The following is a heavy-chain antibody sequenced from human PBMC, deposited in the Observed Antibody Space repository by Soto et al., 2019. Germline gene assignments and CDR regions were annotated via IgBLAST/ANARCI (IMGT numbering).Heavy chain of an antibody. CDR3: ARGRRYCSGGSCLISWFDP. V-gene: IGHV1-2*02. CDR1: GYTFTGYY. CDR2: ISPNSGGT. D-gene: IGHD2-15*01. J-gene: IGHJ5*02. Sequence: ASVKVSCKASGYTFTGYYMHWVRQAPGQGLEWMGWISPNSGGTNYAQKFQGRVTMTRDTSISTAYMELSRLRSDGTAVYYCARGRRYCSGGSCLISWFDPWGQGTLVTVSS.